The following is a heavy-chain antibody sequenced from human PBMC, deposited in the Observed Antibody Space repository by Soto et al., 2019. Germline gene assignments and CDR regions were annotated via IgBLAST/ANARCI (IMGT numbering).Heavy chain of an antibody. D-gene: IGHD5-12*01. CDR3: ARDGYSGYDWGFDY. V-gene: IGHV3-33*01. J-gene: IGHJ4*02. CDR2: IWYDGSNK. CDR1: GFTFSSYG. Sequence: QVQLVESGGGVVQPGRSLRLSCAASGFTFSSYGMHWVRQAPGKGLEWVAVIWYDGSNKYYADSVKGRFTISRDNSKNTLYLQMNSLRAEDTAVYYCARDGYSGYDWGFDYRGQGTLVTVSS.